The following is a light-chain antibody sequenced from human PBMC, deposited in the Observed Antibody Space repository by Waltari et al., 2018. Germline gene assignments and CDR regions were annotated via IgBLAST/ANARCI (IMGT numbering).Light chain of an antibody. J-gene: IGLJ2*01. Sequence: ALTPPPTLSEAPGPPVPLPRAGPRTDVGGYTHLPWYQQHPGKAPKLMIYDVSKRPSGVPDRFSGSKSGNTASLTISGLQAEDEADYYCCSYAGSYTSVFGGGTKLTVL. CDR2: DVS. CDR3: CSYAGSYTSV. V-gene: IGLV2-11*01. CDR1: RTDVGGYTH.